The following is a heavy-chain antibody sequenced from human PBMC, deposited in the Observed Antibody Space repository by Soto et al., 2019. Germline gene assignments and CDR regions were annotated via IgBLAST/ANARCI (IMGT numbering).Heavy chain of an antibody. V-gene: IGHV3-23*01. D-gene: IGHD4-4*01. CDR3: ARGPSNYYFDY. Sequence: GGSLRLSCAASGFTFSNYAMNWVRQGPGKGLEWVSVISGSGDTTHFADSVKGRFTVSRDNSNNTLYLQMNSLRAEDTAVYYCARGPSNYYFDYWGQGPLVTVSS. J-gene: IGHJ4*02. CDR1: GFTFSNYA. CDR2: ISGSGDTT.